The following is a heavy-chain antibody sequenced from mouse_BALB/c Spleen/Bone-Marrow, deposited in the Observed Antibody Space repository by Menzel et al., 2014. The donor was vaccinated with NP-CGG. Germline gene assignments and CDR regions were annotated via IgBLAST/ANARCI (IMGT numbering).Heavy chain of an antibody. V-gene: IGHV1-54*01. CDR1: GYAFTNYL. D-gene: IGHD2-14*01. CDR3: ARGDYRYDGFAY. CDR2: INPGSGGT. Sequence: QVQLKESGAELVRPGTSVKVSCKASGYAFTNYLIEWVKQRPGQGLEWIGVINPGSGGTNYNEKFKGKATLTADKSSSAAFMQLSSLTSDYSAVYFCARGDYRYDGFAYWGQGTLVTVSA. J-gene: IGHJ3*01.